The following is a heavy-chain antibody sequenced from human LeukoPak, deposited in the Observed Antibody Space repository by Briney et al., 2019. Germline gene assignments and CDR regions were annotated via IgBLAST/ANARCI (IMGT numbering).Heavy chain of an antibody. CDR2: ISYDGGNK. CDR3: AKVFEVRGARRPKDY. D-gene: IGHD3-10*01. Sequence: PGRSLRLSCAASGLTLSDYGMHWVRQAPGKGLQWVVFISYDGGNKFYADSVRDRFTISRDNSKNTLFLQMNSLRIEDTAVYYCAKVFEVRGARRPKDYWGQGTLVIVSS. CDR1: GLTLSDYG. V-gene: IGHV3-30*18. J-gene: IGHJ4*02.